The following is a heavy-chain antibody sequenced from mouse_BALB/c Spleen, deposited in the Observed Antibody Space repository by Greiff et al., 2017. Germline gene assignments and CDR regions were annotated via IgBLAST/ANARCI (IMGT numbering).Heavy chain of an antibody. V-gene: IGHV1-7*01. CDR3: AREDYGYDKGFAY. CDR1: GYTFTSYW. D-gene: IGHD2-2*01. J-gene: IGHJ3*01. CDR2: INPSTGYT. Sequence: QVQLQQSGAELAKPGASVKMSCKASGYTFTSYWMHWVKQRPGQGLEWIGYINPSTGYTEYNQKFKDKATLTADKSSSTAYMQLSSLTSEDSAVYYCAREDYGYDKGFAYWGQGTLVTVSA.